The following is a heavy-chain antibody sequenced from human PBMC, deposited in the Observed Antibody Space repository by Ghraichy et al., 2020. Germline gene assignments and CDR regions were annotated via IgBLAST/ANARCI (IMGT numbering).Heavy chain of an antibody. J-gene: IGHJ6*02. CDR2: INGYGGRT. Sequence: GGSLRLSCAASGFTFNIKAMSWVRQAPGKGLEWVSNINGYGGRTHYADSVKGRFIISRDNSRNTLYLQMNSLRVEDTAIYYCAKKITIFGVGEDFYYYGMDVWGRGTTVTVSS. CDR3: AKKITIFGVGEDFYYYGMDV. D-gene: IGHD3-3*01. CDR1: GFTFNIKA. V-gene: IGHV3-23*01.